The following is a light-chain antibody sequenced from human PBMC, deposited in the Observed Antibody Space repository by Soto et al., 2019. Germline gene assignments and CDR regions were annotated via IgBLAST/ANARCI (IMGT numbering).Light chain of an antibody. Sequence: DIQMTQSPSSLSASVGDRVTITCRASQSIYNYLNWYQQKPGKAPKLLIYAASSLQSGIPSRFSGSGSGTDFTLTISNLQPEDSATYYCQQSSTAPMYTFGQGTKVEIK. CDR2: AAS. V-gene: IGKV1-39*01. CDR3: QQSSTAPMYT. CDR1: QSIYNY. J-gene: IGKJ2*01.